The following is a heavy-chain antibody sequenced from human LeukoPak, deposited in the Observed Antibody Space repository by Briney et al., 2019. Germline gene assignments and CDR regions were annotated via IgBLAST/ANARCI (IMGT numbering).Heavy chain of an antibody. CDR2: IKSKTDGGTI. J-gene: IGHJ4*02. CDR3: SARIVVAGTFC. Sequence: GGSLRLSCAASGFTFSNAWMTWVRQAPGKGLGWVARIKSKTDGGTIDYAAPVKGRFTISRDDSKNTLYLQTNSLKTEDTAVYYCSARIVVAGTFCWGQGTLVTVSS. V-gene: IGHV3-15*01. CDR1: GFTFSNAW. D-gene: IGHD6-19*01.